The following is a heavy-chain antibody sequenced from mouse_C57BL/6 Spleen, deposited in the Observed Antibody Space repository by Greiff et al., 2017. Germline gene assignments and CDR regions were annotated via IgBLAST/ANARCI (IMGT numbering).Heavy chain of an antibody. J-gene: IGHJ3*01. Sequence: EVKLMESGPVLVKPGASVKMSCKASGYTFTDYYMNWVKQSHGKSLEWIGVINPYNGGTCYNQKFKGKATLTVDKSSSTAYMELNSLTSEDSAVYYCARSYGSSYRFAYWGQGTLVTVSA. V-gene: IGHV1-19*01. CDR2: INPYNGGT. CDR3: ARSYGSSYRFAY. CDR1: GYTFTDYY. D-gene: IGHD1-1*01.